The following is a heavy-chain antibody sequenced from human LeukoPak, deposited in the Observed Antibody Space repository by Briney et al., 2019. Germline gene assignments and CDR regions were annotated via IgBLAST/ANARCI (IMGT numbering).Heavy chain of an antibody. J-gene: IGHJ3*01. Sequence: SETLSLTRAVSGGSISRSDWWSWVRQSPGKGLEWIGEIFHSGSTKYNPSLKSRVTISVDKSKNQFSLNLTSVTAADTAMYYCARDASLQTGAFDVWGQGTMVAVSS. CDR2: IFHSGST. D-gene: IGHD5-24*01. CDR3: ARDASLQTGAFDV. CDR1: GGSISRSDW. V-gene: IGHV4-4*02.